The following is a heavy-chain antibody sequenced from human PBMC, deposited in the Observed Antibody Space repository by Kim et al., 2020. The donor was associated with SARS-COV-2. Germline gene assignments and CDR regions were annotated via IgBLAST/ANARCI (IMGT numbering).Heavy chain of an antibody. CDR1: GFTFSGSP. D-gene: IGHD1-1*01. CDR2: IRCKANSYAT. CDR3: TRIPATTLAFWDAFD. Sequence: GGSLRLSCAASGFTFSGSPLHLVRQASGKGLEWVGRIRCKANSYATGYAASVKGRFTISRDDSKNTAYLEMSGLKTEDTALYYCTRIPATTLAFWDAFD. J-gene: IGHJ3*02. V-gene: IGHV3-73*01.